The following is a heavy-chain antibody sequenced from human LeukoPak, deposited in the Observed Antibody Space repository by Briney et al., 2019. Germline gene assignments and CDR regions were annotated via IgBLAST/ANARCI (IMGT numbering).Heavy chain of an antibody. Sequence: GRSLRLSCAASGFTFDDYAMHWVRQAPGKGLEWVSGISWNSGSIGYADSVKGRFTISRDNAKNSLYLQMNSLRAEDTALYYCAKSIPLAPGGYDYWGQGTLVTVSS. D-gene: IGHD2-8*02. J-gene: IGHJ4*02. CDR2: ISWNSGSI. CDR1: GFTFDDYA. V-gene: IGHV3-9*01. CDR3: AKSIPLAPGGYDY.